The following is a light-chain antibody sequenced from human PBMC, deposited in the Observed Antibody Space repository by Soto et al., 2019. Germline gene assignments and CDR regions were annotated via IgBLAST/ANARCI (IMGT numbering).Light chain of an antibody. Sequence: DIQLTQSPSSLSVSVGDRVTITCRASQDIGSSLGCFQQKPGKAPKSLSYAASTLQVGVPSRVSSSGSGTDFILTIASLELADFATYYGPQYNRDPRTFGQGTKVEVK. V-gene: IGKV1-16*01. CDR3: PQYNRDPRT. CDR2: AAS. CDR1: QDIGSS. J-gene: IGKJ1*01.